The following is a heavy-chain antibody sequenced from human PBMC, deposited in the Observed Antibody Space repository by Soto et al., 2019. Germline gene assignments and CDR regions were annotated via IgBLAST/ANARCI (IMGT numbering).Heavy chain of an antibody. CDR1: GFTFSSYA. J-gene: IGHJ4*02. CDR3: ARETLSNYYFDY. CDR2: ISYDGSNK. Sequence: PGGSLRLSCAASGFTFSSYAMHWVRQAPGKGLEWVAVISYDGSNKYYADSVKGRFTISRDNSKNTLYLQMNSLRAEDTAVYYCARETLSNYYFDYWGQGTLVTVSS. V-gene: IGHV3-30-3*01.